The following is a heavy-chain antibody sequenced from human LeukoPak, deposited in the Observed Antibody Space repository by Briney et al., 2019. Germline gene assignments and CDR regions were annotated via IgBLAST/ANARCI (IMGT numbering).Heavy chain of an antibody. V-gene: IGHV1-18*01. D-gene: IGHD3-22*01. CDR2: ISANNGNT. J-gene: IGHJ3*02. Sequence: GASVKVSCKASGYTFTSYGISWVRQAPGQGLEWMGSISANNGNTNYAQKLQGRFTMTTDKSTSTAYMELKSLRADDTAVYYCARENAQLSYSSHAAFDIWGQGTMVTVSS. CDR3: ARENAQLSYSSHAAFDI. CDR1: GYTFTSYG.